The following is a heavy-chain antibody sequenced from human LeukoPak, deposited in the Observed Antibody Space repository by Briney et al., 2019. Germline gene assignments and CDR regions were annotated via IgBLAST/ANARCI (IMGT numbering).Heavy chain of an antibody. Sequence: SETLSLTCTVSGGSISSYYWSWIRQPPGKGLEWIGYIYYSGSTNYNPSLKSRVTISVDTSKNQFSLKLSSVTAADTAVNYCARLAAAGLDYWGQGTLVTVSS. CDR1: GGSISSYY. J-gene: IGHJ4*02. CDR3: ARLAAAGLDY. D-gene: IGHD6-13*01. CDR2: IYYSGST. V-gene: IGHV4-59*01.